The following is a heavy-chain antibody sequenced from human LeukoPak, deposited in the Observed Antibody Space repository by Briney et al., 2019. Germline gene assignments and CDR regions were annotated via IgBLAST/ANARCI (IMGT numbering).Heavy chain of an antibody. CDR2: TFYRSNSWYN. CDR3: ARDVGTVTPFEY. CDR1: GDSVSSSTAA. D-gene: IGHD4-17*01. V-gene: IGHV6-1*01. Sequence: KTSQTLSLTCALSGDSVSSSTAAWDWIRQSPSRGLEWLGRTFYRSNSWYNYFALSVTGRITINADTSKNQFSLQLNSVTPEDTAVYYCARDVGTVTPFEYWGQGTLVTVSS. J-gene: IGHJ4*02.